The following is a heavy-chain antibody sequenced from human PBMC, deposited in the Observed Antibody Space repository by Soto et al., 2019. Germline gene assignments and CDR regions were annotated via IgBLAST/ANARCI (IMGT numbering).Heavy chain of an antibody. CDR2: ISDDGSNK. CDR3: ARGGLRFLEWYYYGMDV. V-gene: IGHV3-30-3*01. CDR1: GFTFSSYA. Sequence: QVQLVESGGGVVQPGRSLRLSCAASGFTFSSYAMHWVRQAPGKGLEWVAVISDDGSNKYYADSVKGRFTISRDNSKNTLYLQMNSLRAEDTAVYYCARGGLRFLEWYYYGMDVWGQGTTVTVSS. D-gene: IGHD3-3*01. J-gene: IGHJ6*02.